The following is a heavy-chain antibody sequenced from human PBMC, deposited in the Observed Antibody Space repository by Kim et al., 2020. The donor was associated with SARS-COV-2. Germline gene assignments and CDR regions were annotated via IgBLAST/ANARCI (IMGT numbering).Heavy chain of an antibody. CDR3: AKYYSAMGGFYYYGMDV. J-gene: IGHJ6*02. CDR1: GFTFSSYA. CDR2: ISGSGGST. V-gene: IGHV3-23*01. Sequence: GGSLRLSCAASGFTFSSYAMSWVRQAPGKGLEWVSAISGSGGSTYYADSVKGRFTISRDNSKNTLYLQMNSLRAEDTAVYYCAKYYSAMGGFYYYGMDVWGQGTTVTVSS. D-gene: IGHD2-2*01.